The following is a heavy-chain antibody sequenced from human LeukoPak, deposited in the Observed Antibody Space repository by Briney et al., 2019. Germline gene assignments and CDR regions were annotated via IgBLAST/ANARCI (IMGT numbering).Heavy chain of an antibody. CDR3: AKDRRGGSSADALDI. CDR2: IRYDGSNK. V-gene: IGHV3-30*02. D-gene: IGHD3-10*01. J-gene: IGHJ3*02. Sequence: GGSLRLSCAVSGFTFSSYGMHWVRQAPGKGLEWVAFIRYDGSNKYYADSVKGRFTISRDNSKNTLYLQMNSLRAEDTAVYYCAKDRRGGSSADALDIWGQGTMVTVSS. CDR1: GFTFSSYG.